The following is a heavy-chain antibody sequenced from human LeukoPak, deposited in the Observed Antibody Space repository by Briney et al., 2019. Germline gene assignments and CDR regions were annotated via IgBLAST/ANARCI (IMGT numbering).Heavy chain of an antibody. V-gene: IGHV3-30*03. CDR1: GFTFSSYG. CDR2: ISYDGSNK. Sequence: GGSLRLSCAASGFTFSSYGMHWVRQAPGKGLEWVAVISYDGSNKYYAYSVKGRFTISRDNSKNTLYLQMNSLRAEDTAVYYCAAGGYCSGGSCYYSQYYYYYGMDVWGQGTTVTVSS. CDR3: AAGGYCSGGSCYYSQYYYYYGMDV. J-gene: IGHJ6*02. D-gene: IGHD2-15*01.